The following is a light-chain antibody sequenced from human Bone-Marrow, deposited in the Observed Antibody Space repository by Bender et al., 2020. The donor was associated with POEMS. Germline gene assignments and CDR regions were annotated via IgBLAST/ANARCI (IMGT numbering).Light chain of an antibody. Sequence: SYALTQPPSVSVSPGQTARITCSGDALPKQYTYWYQQKPDQAPILVLYKDTERPSGIPERFSGSTSGTTVTLTISGVQAEDEADYYCQSSDSTVTYRVFGGGTKLTVL. J-gene: IGLJ2*01. V-gene: IGLV3-25*03. CDR2: KDT. CDR1: ALPKQY. CDR3: QSSDSTVTYRV.